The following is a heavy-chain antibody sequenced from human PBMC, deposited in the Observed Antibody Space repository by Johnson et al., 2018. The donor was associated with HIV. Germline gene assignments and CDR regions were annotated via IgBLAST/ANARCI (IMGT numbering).Heavy chain of an antibody. J-gene: IGHJ3*02. D-gene: IGHD1-26*01. CDR2: ISGSGGST. CDR1: GFTFSSYA. Sequence: VQLVESGGGLVQPGGSLRLSCAASGFTFSSYAMSWVRQAPGKGLEWVSAISGSGGSTYYADSVKGRFTISRDNSKNTLYLQMNSLRAEDTAVYYCAKPKASDQNGGSYGSDAFDIWGQGTMVTVSS. V-gene: IGHV3-23*04. CDR3: AKPKASDQNGGSYGSDAFDI.